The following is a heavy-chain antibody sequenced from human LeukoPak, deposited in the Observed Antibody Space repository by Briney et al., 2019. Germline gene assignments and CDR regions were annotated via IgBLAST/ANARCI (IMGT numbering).Heavy chain of an antibody. CDR1: GGSISSYY. D-gene: IGHD3-16*02. CDR2: IYYSGST. V-gene: IGHV4-59*01. Sequence: SETLSLTCTVSGGSISSYYWSWIRQPPGKGLEWIGYIYYSGSTNYNPSLKSRVTISVDTSKNQFSLKLSSVTAADTAVYYCARLPIMITFGGVIVNAFDIWGQGTMVTVSS. J-gene: IGHJ3*02. CDR3: ARLPIMITFGGVIVNAFDI.